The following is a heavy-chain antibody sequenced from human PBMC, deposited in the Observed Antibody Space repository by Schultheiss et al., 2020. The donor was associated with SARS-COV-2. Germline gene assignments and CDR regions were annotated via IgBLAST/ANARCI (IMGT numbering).Heavy chain of an antibody. J-gene: IGHJ6*02. V-gene: IGHV3-74*01. CDR3: ARDLQLVRDPKYYYYGMDV. Sequence: GGSLRLSCAASGFTVSSNYMSWVRQAPGKGLEWVSRINSDGSSTSYADSVKGRFTISRDNAKNTLYLQMNSLRAEDTAVYYCARDLQLVRDPKYYYYGMDVWGQGTTVTVSS. D-gene: IGHD6-6*01. CDR2: INSDGSST. CDR1: GFTVSSNY.